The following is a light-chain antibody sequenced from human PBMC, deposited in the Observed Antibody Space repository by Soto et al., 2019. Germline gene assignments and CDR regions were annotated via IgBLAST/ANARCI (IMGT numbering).Light chain of an antibody. CDR1: QSVSIL. J-gene: IGKJ4*01. CDR3: QQYNNWPLT. CDR2: DAS. V-gene: IGKV3D-15*01. Sequence: EIVMTQSPATLSVSPGERATLSCRASQSVSILLAWYQQKPGQAPRLLIYDASSRATGIPDRFSGGGSGTDFTLTISRLEPEDFAVYYCQQYNNWPLTFGGGTKVDIK.